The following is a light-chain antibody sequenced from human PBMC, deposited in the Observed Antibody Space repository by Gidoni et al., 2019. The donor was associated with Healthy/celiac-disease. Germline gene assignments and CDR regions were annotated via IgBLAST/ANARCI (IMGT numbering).Light chain of an antibody. CDR1: QSVSSY. CDR2: DAS. V-gene: IGKV3-11*01. CDR3: QQAGT. Sequence: EIVLTQSPATLSLSPGERATLSCRSSQSVSSYFAWYQQKPGQAPRLLIYDASNRATGIPARFSGSGSGTDFTLTISSLEPEDFAVYYCQQAGTFGPGTKVDIK. J-gene: IGKJ3*01.